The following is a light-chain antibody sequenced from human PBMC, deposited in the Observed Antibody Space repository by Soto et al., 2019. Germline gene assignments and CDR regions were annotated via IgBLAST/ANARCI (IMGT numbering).Light chain of an antibody. V-gene: IGKV1-5*01. Sequence: DIQMTQSPSTLSASVGDRVTITCRASQSISSWLAWYQQKPGKSPKLLIYDASSLESGVPSRFSGSGSGTEFTLTISSRQPDDFANYYYQQYNSYSYTFGKGTRLEIK. J-gene: IGKJ5*01. CDR3: QQYNSYSYT. CDR2: DAS. CDR1: QSISSW.